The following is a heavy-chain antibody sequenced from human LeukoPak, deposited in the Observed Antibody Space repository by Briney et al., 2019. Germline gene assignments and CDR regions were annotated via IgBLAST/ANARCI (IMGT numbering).Heavy chain of an antibody. J-gene: IGHJ4*02. Sequence: GGSLRLSCAASGFTFDFYMNWVRQAPGKGLEWVSSISSSISEIHYADSVKGRFTISRDNAKNSLYLQMNSLRAEDTAVYYCARDLTGGYNFWGQGTLVTVSS. CDR2: ISSSISEI. V-gene: IGHV3-21*01. CDR1: GFTFDFY. D-gene: IGHD3-9*01. CDR3: ARDLTGGYNF.